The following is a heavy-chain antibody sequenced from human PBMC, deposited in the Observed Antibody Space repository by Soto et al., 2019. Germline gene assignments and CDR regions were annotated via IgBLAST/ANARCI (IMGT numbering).Heavy chain of an antibody. CDR3: AREGGYFDSSGSGVYHYRGVDV. CDR1: GGTFSSHA. D-gene: IGHD3-22*01. V-gene: IGHV1-69*13. Sequence: SVTVSCKASGGTFSSHAISWVRQAPGQGLEWMGGIIPFFKATNYAQKFQGRVTITADDSTSTAYMDLYSLRSADTAVYYCAREGGYFDSSGSGVYHYRGVDVWGQGTTVTVSS. J-gene: IGHJ6*02. CDR2: IIPFFKAT.